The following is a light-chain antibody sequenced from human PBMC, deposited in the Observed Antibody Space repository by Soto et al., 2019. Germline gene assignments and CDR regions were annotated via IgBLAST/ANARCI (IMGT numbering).Light chain of an antibody. CDR3: STYTSISTHV. J-gene: IGLJ1*01. Sequence: QSALTQPASVSGSPGQSITISCTGTSSDVGGYNYVSWYQQHPGKAPKLMIYEVSNRPSGVSNRFSGSKSGNTASLTISGLQAEEEADFYCSTYTSISTHVFGTGTKLTVL. CDR1: SSDVGGYNY. V-gene: IGLV2-14*01. CDR2: EVS.